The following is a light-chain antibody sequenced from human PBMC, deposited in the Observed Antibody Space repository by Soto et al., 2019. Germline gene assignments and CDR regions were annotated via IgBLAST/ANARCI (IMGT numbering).Light chain of an antibody. J-gene: IGKJ2*01. CDR1: QSVSSY. CDR3: QHRGRWPRT. V-gene: IGKV3-11*01. Sequence: EIVLTQSPATLSLSPGERATLSCRASQSVSSYLAWYQQKPGQAPRLLIYVASNRATGIPARFSGSGSGTDFTLTISSLEPEDFAVYYCQHRGRWPRTFGQGTKRE. CDR2: VAS.